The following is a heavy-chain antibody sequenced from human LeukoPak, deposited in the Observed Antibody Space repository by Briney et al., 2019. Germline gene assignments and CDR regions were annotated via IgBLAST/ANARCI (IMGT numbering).Heavy chain of an antibody. V-gene: IGHV4-61*02. J-gene: IGHJ5*02. CDR2: IYTSGST. Sequence: SETLSLTCTVSGGSITSSGYYWGWIRQPAGKGLEWIGRIYTSGSTNYNPSLKSRVTMSVDTSKNQFSLKLSSVTAADTAVYYCARVYQQQVNWFDPWGQGTLVTVSS. CDR1: GGSITSSGYY. CDR3: ARVYQQQVNWFDP. D-gene: IGHD6-13*01.